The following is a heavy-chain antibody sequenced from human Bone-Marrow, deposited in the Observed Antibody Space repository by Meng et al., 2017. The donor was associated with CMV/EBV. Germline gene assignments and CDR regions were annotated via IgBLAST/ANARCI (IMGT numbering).Heavy chain of an antibody. V-gene: IGHV1-46*01. D-gene: IGHD2-2*01. CDR3: ARVKTGYCSSTSCYPPLYGMDV. CDR1: GYTFLSYC. Sequence: ASVKVSRKASGYTFLSYCIHWVRQAPGQGLEWMGMINPSDVSTNYARKFQGRVTQTRDAPTSTVYMEVSSMRSEDTAVYYFARVKTGYCSSTSCYPPLYGMDVWGQGTTVTVSS. CDR2: INPSDVST. J-gene: IGHJ6*02.